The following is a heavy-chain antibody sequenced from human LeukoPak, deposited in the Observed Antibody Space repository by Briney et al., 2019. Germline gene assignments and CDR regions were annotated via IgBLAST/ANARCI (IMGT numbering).Heavy chain of an antibody. CDR2: INPNSGGT. J-gene: IGHJ4*02. CDR1: GYTFTGYY. CDR3: ARGRGSYYYDSSGYYLDY. Sequence: VASVKVSCKASGYTFTGYYMHWVRQAPGQGLEWMGWINPNSGGTNYAQKFQGRVTMTRDTSISTAYMELNRLRSDDTAVYYCARGRGSYYYDSSGYYLDYWGQGTLVTVSS. D-gene: IGHD3-22*01. V-gene: IGHV1-2*02.